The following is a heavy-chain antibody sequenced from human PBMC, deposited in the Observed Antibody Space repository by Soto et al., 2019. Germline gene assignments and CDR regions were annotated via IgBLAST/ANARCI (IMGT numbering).Heavy chain of an antibody. Sequence: QVQLVQSGAEVKKPGASVKVSCKASGYTFTSYAIHWVRQAPGQRLEWMVWINAGNGNTKYSQKFQDRVTITRDTSGSTAYMELSTLRTEDTAVYYCARDLGGWPDSWGQGTLGTVST. CDR2: INAGNGNT. CDR3: ARDLGGWPDS. V-gene: IGHV1-3*01. D-gene: IGHD6-19*01. CDR1: GYTFTSYA. J-gene: IGHJ4*02.